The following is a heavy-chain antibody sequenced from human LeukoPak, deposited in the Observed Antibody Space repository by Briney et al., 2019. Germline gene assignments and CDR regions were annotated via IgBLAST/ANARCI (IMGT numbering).Heavy chain of an antibody. CDR2: IIPILGIA. V-gene: IGHV1-69*04. Sequence: GASVKVSCKASGGTFSSYAISWVRQAPGQGLEWMGRIIPILGIANYAQKFQGRVTITADKSTSTAYMELSSLRSEDTAVYYCARGFKYCSGGSCYYGYWGQGTLVTVSS. CDR3: ARGFKYCSGGSCYYGY. CDR1: GGTFSSYA. J-gene: IGHJ4*02. D-gene: IGHD2-15*01.